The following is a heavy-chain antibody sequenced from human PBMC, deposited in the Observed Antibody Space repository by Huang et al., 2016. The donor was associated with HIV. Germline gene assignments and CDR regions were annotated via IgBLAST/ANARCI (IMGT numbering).Heavy chain of an antibody. CDR2: IIPIFGTA. V-gene: IGHV1-69*13. Sequence: QVQLVQSGAEVKKPGSSVKVSCKASGGTFSSYTISWLRQAPGQGPEWMGVIIPIFGTAYYAQKFQGRVTITADESTSSAYMELSSLRSEDSALYYFARDYSDSSASLGADAFDVWGQGTLVTVSS. J-gene: IGHJ3*01. D-gene: IGHD3-22*01. CDR1: GGTFSSYT. CDR3: ARDYSDSSASLGADAFDV.